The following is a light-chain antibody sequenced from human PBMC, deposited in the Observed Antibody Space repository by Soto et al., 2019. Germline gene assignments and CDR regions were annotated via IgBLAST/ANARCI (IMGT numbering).Light chain of an antibody. CDR1: QSVSSS. CDR2: DAS. CDR3: QQRSSWPT. J-gene: IGKJ4*01. V-gene: IGKV3-11*01. Sequence: EIVLTQSPATLSLSPGERATLSCRASQSVSSSLAWSQQKPGQAPRLLIYDASNRATGIPARFSGSGSGTDSTLTVGSLEPEDLAVYDCQQRSSWPTFPGGTKVEI.